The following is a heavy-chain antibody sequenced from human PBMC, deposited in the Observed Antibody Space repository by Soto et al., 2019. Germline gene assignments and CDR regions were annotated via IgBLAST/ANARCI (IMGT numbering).Heavy chain of an antibody. V-gene: IGHV1-69*12. Sequence: QVQLVQSGAEVKKPGSSVKVSCKASGGTFSSYAISWVRQAPGQGLEWMGGIIPIFGTANYAQKFQGRVTITADESTSTAYMELSSLRSEDTAVYYCARSIVVVTATHRYGMDVWGQGTTVTVSS. D-gene: IGHD2-21*02. CDR1: GGTFSSYA. CDR3: ARSIVVVTATHRYGMDV. CDR2: IIPIFGTA. J-gene: IGHJ6*02.